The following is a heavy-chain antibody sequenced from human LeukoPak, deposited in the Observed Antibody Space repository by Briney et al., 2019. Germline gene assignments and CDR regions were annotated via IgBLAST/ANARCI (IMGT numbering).Heavy chain of an antibody. CDR3: ARGQYYDILGSSTQVSWFDP. CDR2: IYTSGST. J-gene: IGHJ5*02. D-gene: IGHD3-9*01. V-gene: IGHV4-61*02. CDR1: GGSISSGSYY. Sequence: SETLSLTCTVSGGSISSGSYYWSWIRQPAGKGLEWIGRIYTSGSTNYNPSLKSRVTISVDTSKNQFSLKLSSVTAADTAVYYCARGQYYDILGSSTQVSWFDPWGQGTLVTVSS.